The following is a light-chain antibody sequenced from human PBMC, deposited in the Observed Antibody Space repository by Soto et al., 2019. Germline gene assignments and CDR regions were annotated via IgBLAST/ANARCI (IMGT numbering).Light chain of an antibody. V-gene: IGKV3-15*01. Sequence: EIVMTQSPATLSVSPGERVTLSCRASQSVSSNLAWYQQKSGQAPRLLIYGASTRATGIPASFSGSGSGTEFTLTISSLQSEDFAIYYCQQYNNWPPVTFGQGTRLEIK. CDR3: QQYNNWPPVT. CDR1: QSVSSN. CDR2: GAS. J-gene: IGKJ5*01.